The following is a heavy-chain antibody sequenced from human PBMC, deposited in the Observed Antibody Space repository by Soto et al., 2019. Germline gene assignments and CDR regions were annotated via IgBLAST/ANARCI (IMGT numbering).Heavy chain of an antibody. Sequence: SETLSLTCTVSGGSISSYYWSWIRQPPGKGLEWIGYIYYSGSTNYNPSLKSRVTISVDTSKNQFSLKLSSVTAADTAVYYCARDSINYGSGTSGMDVRGQGTTVTVSS. J-gene: IGHJ6*02. CDR2: IYYSGST. CDR3: ARDSINYGSGTSGMDV. CDR1: GGSISSYY. V-gene: IGHV4-59*01. D-gene: IGHD3-10*01.